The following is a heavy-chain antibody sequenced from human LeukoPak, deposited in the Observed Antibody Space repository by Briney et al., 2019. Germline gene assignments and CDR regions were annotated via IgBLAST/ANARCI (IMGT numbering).Heavy chain of an antibody. J-gene: IGHJ4*02. CDR2: IYTSGST. CDR3: ASCIAAAGTIDY. Sequence: SETLSLTCTVSGGSISSYYWSWIRQPAGKGLEWIGRIYTSGSTNYNPSLKSRVTISVDTSKNQFSLKLSSVTAADTAVYYCASCIAAAGTIDYWGQGTLVTVSS. CDR1: GGSISSYY. V-gene: IGHV4-4*07. D-gene: IGHD6-13*01.